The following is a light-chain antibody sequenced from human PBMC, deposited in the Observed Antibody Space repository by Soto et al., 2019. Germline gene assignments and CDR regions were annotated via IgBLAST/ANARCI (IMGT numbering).Light chain of an antibody. CDR2: MAS. CDR3: QQYNSYPWT. V-gene: IGKV1-5*03. Sequence: DIQMTQSPSTLSASVGDGVTITCRASQSISSWLAWYQQKPGKAPKLLIYMASSLESGVPSRFSGSGSGTEFTLTISSLQPDDFATYYCQQYNSYPWTFGQGTKVEIK. J-gene: IGKJ1*01. CDR1: QSISSW.